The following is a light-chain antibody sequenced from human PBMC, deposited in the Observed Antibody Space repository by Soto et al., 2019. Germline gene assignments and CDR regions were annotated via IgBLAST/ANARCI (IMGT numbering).Light chain of an antibody. Sequence: QLVLTQPASVSGSPGQSITISCTGTSSDVGSYNLVSWYQQHPGKAPKLMIYEGSRRPSGVSNRFSGSKSGNTASLTISGLQAEDEADYYCCSYAGSSTLDVVFGGGTQLTVL. V-gene: IGLV2-23*01. CDR1: SSDVGSYNL. CDR2: EGS. CDR3: CSYAGSSTLDVV. J-gene: IGLJ2*01.